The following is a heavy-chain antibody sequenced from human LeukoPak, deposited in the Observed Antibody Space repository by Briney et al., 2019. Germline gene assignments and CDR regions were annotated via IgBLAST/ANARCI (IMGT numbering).Heavy chain of an antibody. CDR3: ARETIFGVVTNPAVWV. CDR1: GFTFSSYW. J-gene: IGHJ4*02. V-gene: IGHV3-7*01. Sequence: GGSLRLSCAASGFTFSSYWMSWVRQAPGKGLEWVANIKQDGSEKYYVDSVKGRFTISRDNAKNSLYLQMNSLRAEDTAVYYCARETIFGVVTNPAVWVWGQGTLVTVSS. D-gene: IGHD3-3*01. CDR2: IKQDGSEK.